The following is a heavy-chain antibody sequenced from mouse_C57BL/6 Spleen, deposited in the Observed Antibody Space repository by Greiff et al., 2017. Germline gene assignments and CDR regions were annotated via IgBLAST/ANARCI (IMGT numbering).Heavy chain of an antibody. V-gene: IGHV1-39*01. J-gene: IGHJ2*01. CDR2: INPNYGTT. CDR3: ARRGCYGFDY. CDR1: GYSFTDYN. D-gene: IGHD1-1*02. Sequence: LMESGPELVKPGASVKISCKASGYSFTDYNLNWVKQSNGKSLEWIGVINPNYGTTSYNQKLKGKATLTVDQSSSPAYMQLNSLTSEDSAVYYCARRGCYGFDYWGQGTTLTVSS.